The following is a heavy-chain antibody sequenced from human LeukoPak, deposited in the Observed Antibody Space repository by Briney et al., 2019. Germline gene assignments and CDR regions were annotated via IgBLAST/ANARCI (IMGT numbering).Heavy chain of an antibody. CDR2: ISDDGRVT. CDR1: GFTFNRYY. J-gene: IGHJ5*01. CDR3: VRDVAPSGTVWFDS. D-gene: IGHD6-13*01. V-gene: IGHV3-74*01. Sequence: PGGSLRLSCAASGFTFNRYYMYWIRHAPGKGLVWVSRISDDGRVTLYADFVKGRFTISRDNAKNTLSLQMNSLRVEDTAVYYCVRDVAPSGTVWFDSWGQGTLVTVSS.